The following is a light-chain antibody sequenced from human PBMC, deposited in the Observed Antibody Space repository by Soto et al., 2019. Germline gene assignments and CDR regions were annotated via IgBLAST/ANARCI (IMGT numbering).Light chain of an antibody. CDR3: SSYTSSKLL. J-gene: IGLJ2*01. CDR2: DVT. CDR1: SSDFGGYNS. Sequence: QSALTQPASVSGSPGQSITISCTGTSSDFGGYNSVSWYQQHPDKAPKLMIYDVTNPPSGVSNRFSGSKSGNTASLTISGLQAEYEADYYCSSYTSSKLLFAGGTKLTVL. V-gene: IGLV2-14*03.